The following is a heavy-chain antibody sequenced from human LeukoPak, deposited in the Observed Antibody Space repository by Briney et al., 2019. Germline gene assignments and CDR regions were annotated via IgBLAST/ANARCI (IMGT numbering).Heavy chain of an antibody. Sequence: GGSLRLSCAASGFTVSSNYMSWVRQAPGKGLEWVSVIYSGGSTYYADSVKGRFTISRDNSKNTLYLQMNSLRAEDTAVYYCARGDYGSGTYLWGSWGQGILVTVSP. CDR2: IYSGGST. CDR3: ARGDYGSGTYLWGS. J-gene: IGHJ5*02. CDR1: GFTVSSNY. D-gene: IGHD3-10*01. V-gene: IGHV3-53*01.